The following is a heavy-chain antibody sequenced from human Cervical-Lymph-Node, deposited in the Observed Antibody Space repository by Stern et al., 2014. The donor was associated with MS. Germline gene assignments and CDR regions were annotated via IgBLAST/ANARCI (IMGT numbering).Heavy chain of an antibody. Sequence: VQLVESGGGLVKPGGSLRLSCGASGFTFSDYFMSWIRQAPGKGLEWVASISSGGSNIHYSDSVKGRFTISRDNANSSLYLQMHSLRAEDTAVYYCARCNVPRKAYSMDVWGQGTTVTVSS. CDR1: GFTFSDYF. D-gene: IGHD2/OR15-2a*01. V-gene: IGHV3-11*01. CDR2: ISSGGSNI. J-gene: IGHJ6*02. CDR3: ARCNVPRKAYSMDV.